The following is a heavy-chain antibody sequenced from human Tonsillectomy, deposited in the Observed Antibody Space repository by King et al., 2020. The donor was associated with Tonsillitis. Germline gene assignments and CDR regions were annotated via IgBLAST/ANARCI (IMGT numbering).Heavy chain of an antibody. CDR1: GFTFSSYA. V-gene: IGHV3-23*04. Sequence: VQLVESGGGLVQPGGSLRVSCAASGFTFSSYAMSWVRQAPGKGLEWGSVSSGSGSSTYYADSVKGRFTISRDNSKNTLYLQMNSLRAEDTAVYYCANNLIVVASDAFDIWGQGTLVTVSS. CDR3: ANNLIVVASDAFDI. D-gene: IGHD3-22*01. CDR2: SSGSGSST. J-gene: IGHJ3*02.